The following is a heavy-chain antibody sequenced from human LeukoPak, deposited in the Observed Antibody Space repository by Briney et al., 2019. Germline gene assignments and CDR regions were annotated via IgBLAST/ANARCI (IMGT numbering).Heavy chain of an antibody. Sequence: TGGSLRLSCAASGFTFSSYWMHWVRQAPGKGLVWVSRINSDGSSTSYADSVKGRFTISRDNAKNTLYLQMNSLRAEDTAVYYCAREGGYYYYMDVWGKGTTVTVSS. CDR2: INSDGSST. V-gene: IGHV3-74*01. D-gene: IGHD1-26*01. J-gene: IGHJ6*03. CDR1: GFTFSSYW. CDR3: AREGGYYYYMDV.